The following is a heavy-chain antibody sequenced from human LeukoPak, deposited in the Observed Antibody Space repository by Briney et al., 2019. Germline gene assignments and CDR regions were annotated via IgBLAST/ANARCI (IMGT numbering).Heavy chain of an antibody. Sequence: GGSLRLSCAASGLTVSSNYMSWVRQAPGKGLEWVSVIYSDGSTYYADSVKGRFTISRDTSKNTLSLQMDSLRAEDTAVYYCARGTRWPGLDYWGQGTLVTVSS. D-gene: IGHD3-10*01. CDR2: IYSDGST. V-gene: IGHV3-66*01. CDR3: ARGTRWPGLDY. CDR1: GLTVSSNY. J-gene: IGHJ4*02.